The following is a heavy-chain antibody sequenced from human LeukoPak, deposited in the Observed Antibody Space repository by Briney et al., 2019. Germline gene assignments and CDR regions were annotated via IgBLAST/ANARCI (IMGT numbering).Heavy chain of an antibody. V-gene: IGHV3-21*04. Sequence: GGSLRLSCAAPGFTFSSYSMNWVRQAPGKGLEWVSSISSSSSYIYYADSVKGRFTISRDNAKNSLYLQMNSLRAEDTALYYCARDLGVGATTGFDYWGQGTLVTVSS. CDR1: GFTFSSYS. CDR2: ISSSSSYI. J-gene: IGHJ4*02. CDR3: ARDLGVGATTGFDY. D-gene: IGHD1-26*01.